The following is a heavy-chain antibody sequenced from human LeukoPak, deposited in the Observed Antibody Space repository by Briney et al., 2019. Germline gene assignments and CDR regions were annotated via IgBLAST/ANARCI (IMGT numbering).Heavy chain of an antibody. CDR3: AREGEVPAAPFDY. J-gene: IGHJ4*02. Sequence: PGGSLRLSCAASGFTFSSYWMHWVRQAPGKGLEWVSSISSSSSYIYYADSVKGRFTISRDNAKNSLYLQMNSLRAEDTAVYYCAREGEVPAAPFDYWGQGTLVTVSS. D-gene: IGHD2-2*01. V-gene: IGHV3-21*01. CDR1: GFTFSSYW. CDR2: ISSSSSYI.